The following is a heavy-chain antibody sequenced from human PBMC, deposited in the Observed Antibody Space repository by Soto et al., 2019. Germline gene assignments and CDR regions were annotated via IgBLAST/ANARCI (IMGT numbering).Heavy chain of an antibody. CDR1: GFTSNDYA. J-gene: IGHJ4*02. CDR3: VTDITPGGLEN. D-gene: IGHD1-20*01. CDR2: IYWNSGRI. V-gene: IGHV3-9*02. Sequence: EVQLVESGGGLVQPGRSLRLSCAASGFTSNDYAMHWIRQAPGKGLEWVSGIYWNSGRIGYEDSVKGRFTISRDNAKHSLYLQIDSLRELDSTLYYCVTDITPGGLENWGQGTLVTVPS.